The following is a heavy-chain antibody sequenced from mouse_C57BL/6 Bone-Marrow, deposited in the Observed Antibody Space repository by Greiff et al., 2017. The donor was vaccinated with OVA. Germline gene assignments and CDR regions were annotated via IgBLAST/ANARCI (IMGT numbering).Heavy chain of an antibody. Sequence: VQLQQSGPELVKPGASVKIPCKASGYTFTDYNMDWVKQSHGKSLEWIGDITPNNGGTIYNQKFKGKATLTVDKSSSTAYMELRSLTSEDTAVYYCARTRDYYGNFDYWGQGTTLTVSS. J-gene: IGHJ2*01. CDR1: GYTFTDYN. CDR2: ITPNNGGT. V-gene: IGHV1-18*01. CDR3: ARTRDYYGNFDY. D-gene: IGHD2-1*01.